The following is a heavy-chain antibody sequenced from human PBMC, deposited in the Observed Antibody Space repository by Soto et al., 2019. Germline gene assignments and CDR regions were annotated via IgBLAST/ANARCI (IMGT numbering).Heavy chain of an antibody. CDR1: GGTFSSYA. CDR3: ASRGYSYGRERYYYYGMDV. V-gene: IGHV1-69*01. D-gene: IGHD5-18*01. J-gene: IGHJ6*02. CDR2: IIPIFGTA. Sequence: QVQLVQSGAEVKKPGSSVKVSCKASGGTFSSYAISWVRQAPGQGLEWMGGIIPIFGTANYVQKFQGRVTITADESTSTAYMELSSLRSEDTAVYYCASRGYSYGRERYYYYGMDVWGQGTTVTVSS.